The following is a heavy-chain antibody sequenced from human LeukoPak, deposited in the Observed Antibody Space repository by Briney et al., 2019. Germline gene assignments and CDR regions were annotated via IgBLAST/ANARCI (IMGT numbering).Heavy chain of an antibody. CDR2: ISHSGPT. CDR1: GYSISSGYY. V-gene: IGHV4-38-2*02. D-gene: IGHD6-13*01. CDR3: ARDLGSSKYFQH. J-gene: IGHJ1*01. Sequence: SETLSLTCTVSGYSISSGYYWGWIRQPPGKGLEWIGSISHSGPTYYNPSLKSRVTISVDTSKNQFSLKVSSVTAADTAVYYCARDLGSSKYFQHWGQGTLVTVSS.